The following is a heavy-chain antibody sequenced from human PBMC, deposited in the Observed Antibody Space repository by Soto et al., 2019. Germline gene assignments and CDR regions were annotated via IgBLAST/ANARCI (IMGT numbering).Heavy chain of an antibody. D-gene: IGHD2-21*01. V-gene: IGHV1-18*01. CDR3: ARGRIVASIHDAFEI. J-gene: IGHJ3*02. CDR1: GYDVTSYG. CDR2: ISAYNGKR. Sequence: QGQLLQSGDEVKEPRASVRVSCRASGYDVTSYGISWVRQAPAQGLEWVSWISAYNGKRDTAQKFQGRVTMTSDTSTDTAHMELGDLSSADTAVDYCARGRIVASIHDAFEIWGQGTMVAVSS.